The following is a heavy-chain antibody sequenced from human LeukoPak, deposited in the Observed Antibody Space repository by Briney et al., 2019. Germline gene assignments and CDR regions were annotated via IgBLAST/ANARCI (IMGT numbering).Heavy chain of an antibody. D-gene: IGHD4-17*01. V-gene: IGHV3-53*01. CDR3: AKDDLEGYGDYGGDYFDY. Sequence: GGSLRLSCAASGFTVSSNYMSWVRQAPGKGLEWVSVIYSGGSTYYADSVKGRFTISRDNSKNTLYLQMNSLRAEDTAVHYCAKDDLEGYGDYGGDYFDYWGQGTLVTVSS. CDR1: GFTVSSNY. CDR2: IYSGGST. J-gene: IGHJ4*02.